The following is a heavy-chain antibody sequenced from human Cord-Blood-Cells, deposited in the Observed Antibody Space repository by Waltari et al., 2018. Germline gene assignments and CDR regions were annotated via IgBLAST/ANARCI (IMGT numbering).Heavy chain of an antibody. Sequence: EVQLLESGGGLVQLGGSLRLSCAASGFTFSSYARSWVLTAPGKVLEWVSAISGSGGSTYYADSVKGRFTISRDNSKNTLYLQMNSLRAEDTAVYYCAKDRTAGWPTFDYCGQGTLVTVSS. J-gene: IGHJ4*02. V-gene: IGHV3-23*01. D-gene: IGHD6-19*01. CDR3: AKDRTAGWPTFDY. CDR1: GFTFSSYA. CDR2: ISGSGGST.